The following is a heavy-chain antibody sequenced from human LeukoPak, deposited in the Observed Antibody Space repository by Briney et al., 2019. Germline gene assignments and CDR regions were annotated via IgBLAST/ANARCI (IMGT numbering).Heavy chain of an antibody. CDR1: GYALTSYW. CDR3: ARLVVVTANYWYFDL. CDR2: IHPGESDN. Sequence: GGALQISFKGSGYALTSYWIGWGRRMPGKEVEWRGIIHPGESDNRYSASFEGEVNISVDKSIRTAYLQWSSLKASDTGMYYCARLVVVTANYWYFDLWGRGTLVTVSS. V-gene: IGHV5-51*01. D-gene: IGHD2-21*02. J-gene: IGHJ2*01.